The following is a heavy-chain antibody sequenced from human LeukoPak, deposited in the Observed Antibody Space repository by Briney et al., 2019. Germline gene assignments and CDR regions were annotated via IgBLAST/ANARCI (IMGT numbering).Heavy chain of an antibody. J-gene: IGHJ6*03. CDR2: INPNSGGT. CDR1: GYTFTGYY. V-gene: IGHV1-2*02. Sequence: GASVKVSCKASGYTFTGYYMHWVRQAPGQGLEWMGWINPNSGGTNYAQKFQGRVTMTRDTSISTAYMELSRLRSDDTAVYYCARPKRSGYSSSYYYYYYYYMDVWGKGTTVTVSS. D-gene: IGHD6-13*01. CDR3: ARPKRSGYSSSYYYYYYYYMDV.